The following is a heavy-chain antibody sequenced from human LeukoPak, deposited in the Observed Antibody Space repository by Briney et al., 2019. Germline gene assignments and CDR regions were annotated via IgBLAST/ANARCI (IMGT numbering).Heavy chain of an antibody. D-gene: IGHD6-13*01. CDR2: ISYDGSNK. CDR3: ARDSRYRQQLVHLFGY. CDR1: GFTFSSYA. J-gene: IGHJ4*02. V-gene: IGHV3-30-3*01. Sequence: GRSLRLSCAASGFTFSSYAMHWVRQAPGKGLEWVAVISYDGSNKYDADSVKGRFTISRDNSKNTLYLQMNSLRAEDTAVHYCARDSRYRQQLVHLFGYWGQGTLVTVSS.